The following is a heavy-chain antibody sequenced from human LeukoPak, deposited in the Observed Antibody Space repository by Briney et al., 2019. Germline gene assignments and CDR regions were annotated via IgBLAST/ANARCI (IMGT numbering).Heavy chain of an antibody. CDR1: AFTFSNAW. CDR2: IRSNTDGGLS. J-gene: IGHJ4*02. D-gene: IGHD1-1*01. Sequence: PGGSLRLSCAASAFTFSNAWMRWVRQAPGKGLEWVARIRSNTDGGLSDYPARVKGRFLISRDDLKNSLYQQINSLQDQDAAVSYGTIDVFRWAENGNDYHFWGQGTVVSVSS. CDR3: TIDVFRWAENGNDYHF. V-gene: IGHV3-15*01.